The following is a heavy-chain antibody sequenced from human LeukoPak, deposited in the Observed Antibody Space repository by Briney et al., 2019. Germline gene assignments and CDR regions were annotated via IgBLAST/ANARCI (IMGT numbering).Heavy chain of an antibody. V-gene: IGHV3-66*01. CDR1: GFIVSSNY. CDR2: LYSGGST. D-gene: IGHD6-13*01. Sequence: AGGSLRLSCAASGFIVSSNYMTWVRQAPGKGLEWVSVLYSGGSTYYAESVKGRFTISRDNSKNTLYLQMNSLRAEDMAMYYCVIGGIAADSGAFDIWGQGTMVTVSS. J-gene: IGHJ3*02. CDR3: VIGGIAADSGAFDI.